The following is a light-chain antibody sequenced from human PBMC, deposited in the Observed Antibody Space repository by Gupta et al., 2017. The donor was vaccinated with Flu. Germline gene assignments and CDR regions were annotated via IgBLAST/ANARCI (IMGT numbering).Light chain of an antibody. CDR3: RAYRRSSTWV. V-gene: IGLV2-14*03. Sequence: QSALTQPASVSGSPGQSITLSCTGTSSDIGGYNYVSWYRQHPGQAPQLLIYDVTKRPLGFADRFSGSKSGNTASLTISGRQAEDEANYYCRAYRRSSTWVFGAGTKLTVL. J-gene: IGLJ3*02. CDR2: DVT. CDR1: SSDIGGYNY.